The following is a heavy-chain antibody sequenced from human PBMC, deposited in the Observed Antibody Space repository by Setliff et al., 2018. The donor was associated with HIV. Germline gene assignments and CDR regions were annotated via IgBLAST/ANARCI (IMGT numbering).Heavy chain of an antibody. D-gene: IGHD3-16*01. CDR2: VFYTGFA. Sequence: SETLSLTCTVSGDSIRGYYWSWIRQPPGKGLEWMGYVFYTGFAAYNPSLKSRPTISVNMPNNQFFLELTSVTAADTGLYYCARGRHAGSGAYSGGFYYFDFWGQGALVTVSS. CDR1: GDSIRGYY. V-gene: IGHV4-59*12. CDR3: ARGRHAGSGAYSGGFYYFDF. J-gene: IGHJ4*02.